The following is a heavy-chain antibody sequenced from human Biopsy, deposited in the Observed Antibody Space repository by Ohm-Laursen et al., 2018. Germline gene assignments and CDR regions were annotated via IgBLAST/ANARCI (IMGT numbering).Heavy chain of an antibody. V-gene: IGHV3-9*01. D-gene: IGHD3-10*01. CDR3: VKDIRRYFYGMDV. Sequence: SLRLSCTAPDFTFDDYAMSWVRQRPGKGLEWVSGITWNSGHIAYADSVKGRFTISRDNAKNVLWLQMNSLRVDDTAMYYCVKDIRRYFYGMDVWGQGATVTVS. CDR1: DFTFDDYA. J-gene: IGHJ6*02. CDR2: ITWNSGHI.